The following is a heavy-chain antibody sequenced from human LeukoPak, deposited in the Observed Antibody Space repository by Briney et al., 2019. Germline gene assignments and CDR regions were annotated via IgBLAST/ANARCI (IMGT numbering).Heavy chain of an antibody. CDR2: ISGSGGST. D-gene: IGHD1-26*01. J-gene: IGHJ4*02. CDR3: AKDGYSGSSDY. CDR1: GFTFSSYA. V-gene: IGHV3-23*01. Sequence: GGSLKLSCAASGFTFSSYAMSWVRQAPGKGLEWVSTISGSGGSTYYADSVKGRFTIFRDNSKNTLYLQMNSLRAEDTAVYYCAKDGYSGSSDYWGQGTLVTVSS.